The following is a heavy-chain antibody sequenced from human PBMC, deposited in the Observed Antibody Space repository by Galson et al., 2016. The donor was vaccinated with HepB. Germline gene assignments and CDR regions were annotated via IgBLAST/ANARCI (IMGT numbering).Heavy chain of an antibody. Sequence: SLRLSCAASGFTFSRYGMHWVRQAPGKGLEWVAVIWYDGSDKYYADSVKGRFTISRDNSKNTLNLQMNSLRAEDTAVYYCVRDVGRMVEGNGMDVWGQGTTVTVSS. CDR2: IWYDGSDK. D-gene: IGHD2-15*01. CDR1: GFTFSRYG. CDR3: VRDVGRMVEGNGMDV. V-gene: IGHV3-33*08. J-gene: IGHJ6*02.